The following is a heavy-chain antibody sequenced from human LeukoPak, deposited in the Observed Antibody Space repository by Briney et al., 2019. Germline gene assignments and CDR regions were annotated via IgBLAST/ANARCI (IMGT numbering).Heavy chain of an antibody. D-gene: IGHD6-19*01. CDR2: ISYDGSNK. CDR1: GFTFSSYG. J-gene: IGHJ4*02. CDR3: AKDRGSSGRYSGY. Sequence: GGSLRLSCAASGFTFSSYGMHWVRQAPGKGLEWVAVISYDGSNKYYADSVKGRFTISRDNSKNTLYLQMNSLRAEDTAVYYCAKDRGSSGRYSGYWGQGTLVTVSS. V-gene: IGHV3-30*18.